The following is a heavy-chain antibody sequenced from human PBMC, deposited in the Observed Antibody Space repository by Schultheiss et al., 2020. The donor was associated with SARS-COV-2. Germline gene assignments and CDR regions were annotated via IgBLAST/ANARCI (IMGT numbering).Heavy chain of an antibody. CDR2: IIPIFGIA. J-gene: IGHJ5*02. CDR1: GYTFTGYY. V-gene: IGHV1-2*02. D-gene: IGHD6-13*01. CDR3: ARVGSSSRSWFDP. Sequence: ASVKVSCKASGYTFTGYYIHWVRQAPGQGLEWMGRIIPIFGIANYAQKFQGRVTMTTDTSTSTAYMELRRLRSDDTAVYYCARVGSSSRSWFDPWGQGTLVTVSS.